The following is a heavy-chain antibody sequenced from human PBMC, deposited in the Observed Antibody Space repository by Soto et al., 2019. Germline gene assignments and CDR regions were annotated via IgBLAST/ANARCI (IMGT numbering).Heavy chain of an antibody. V-gene: IGHV3-11*01. CDR2: ISGSGSTT. CDR1: GFTFSDYY. CDR3: ARQPPSTETTFGS. Sequence: QVQLVESGGGLVKPGGSLRLSCAASGFTFSDYYMSWIRQAPGKGLQWVSYISGSGSTTSYADSVKGRFTISRDNAKNSLYLQMNRLRAEDTALYYCARQPPSTETTFGSWGQGTLVTVSS. J-gene: IGHJ4*02. D-gene: IGHD4-17*01.